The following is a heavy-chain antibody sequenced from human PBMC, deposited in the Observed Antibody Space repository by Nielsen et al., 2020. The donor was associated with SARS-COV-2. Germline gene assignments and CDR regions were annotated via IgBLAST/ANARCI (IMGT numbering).Heavy chain of an antibody. J-gene: IGHJ4*02. CDR1: GFTLSDYY. D-gene: IGHD3-16*01. CDR2: ISSSSSYT. Sequence: GESLKISCAASGFTLSDYYMSWIRQAPGKGLEWVSYISSSSSYTNYADSVKGRFTISRDNAKNSLYLQMNSLRAEDTAVYYCAKEGGVYYFDYWGQGTLVTVSS. V-gene: IGHV3-11*06. CDR3: AKEGGVYYFDY.